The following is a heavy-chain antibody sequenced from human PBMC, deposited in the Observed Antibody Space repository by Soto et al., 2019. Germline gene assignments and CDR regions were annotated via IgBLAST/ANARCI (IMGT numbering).Heavy chain of an antibody. CDR2: IYYRGNA. J-gene: IGHJ4*02. Sequence: QLQLQESGPGLVKPSETLSLTCSVSDDSINSDKYYWGWIRQPPGKGLEWIGSIYYRGNADYNPSLKTPVTISLDKSKTQFSLKLNSVTAADSAVYFCARLEGLATISYYFDFWGPGALVTVSS. V-gene: IGHV4-39*01. CDR1: DDSINSDKYY. CDR3: ARLEGLATISYYFDF. D-gene: IGHD3-9*01.